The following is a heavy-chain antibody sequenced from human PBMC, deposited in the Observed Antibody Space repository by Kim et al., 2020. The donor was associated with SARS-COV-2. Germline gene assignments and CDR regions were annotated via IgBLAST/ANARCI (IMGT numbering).Heavy chain of an antibody. CDR1: GFTFSSYG. Sequence: GGSLRLSCAASGFTFSSYGMHWVRQAPGKGLEWVAVISYDGSNKYYADSVKGRFTISRDNSKNTLYLQMNSLRAEDTAVYYCAKEKSPAVAGTGLFDYWGQGTLVTVSS. J-gene: IGHJ4*02. V-gene: IGHV3-30*18. D-gene: IGHD6-19*01. CDR3: AKEKSPAVAGTGLFDY. CDR2: ISYDGSNK.